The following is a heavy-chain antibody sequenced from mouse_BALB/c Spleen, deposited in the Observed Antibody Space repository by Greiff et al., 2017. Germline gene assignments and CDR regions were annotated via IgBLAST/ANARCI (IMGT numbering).Heavy chain of an antibody. Sequence: DVKLVESGPGLVKPSQSLSLTCTVTGYSITSDYAWNWIRQFPGNKLEWMGYISYSGSTSYNPSLKSRISITRDTSKNQFFLQLNSVTTEDTATYYCANYYGLWYFDVWGAGTTVTVSS. J-gene: IGHJ1*01. CDR3: ANYYGLWYFDV. V-gene: IGHV3-2*02. CDR1: GYSITSDYA. CDR2: ISYSGST. D-gene: IGHD1-1*01.